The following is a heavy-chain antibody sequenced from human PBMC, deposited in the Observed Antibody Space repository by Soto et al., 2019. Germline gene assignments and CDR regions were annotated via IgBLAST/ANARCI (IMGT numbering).Heavy chain of an antibody. V-gene: IGHV4-59*01. Sequence: PLETLSLTCTVSGGSISSYYWSWIRQPPGKGLEWIGFIYYTGSTNYNPSLKSRVTISVDTSKNQFSLKLSSVTAADTAVYYCARTYYSTGWYRMWFDPWGQGTLVTVSS. CDR2: IYYTGST. J-gene: IGHJ5*02. CDR1: GGSISSYY. CDR3: ARTYYSTGWYRMWFDP. D-gene: IGHD6-19*01.